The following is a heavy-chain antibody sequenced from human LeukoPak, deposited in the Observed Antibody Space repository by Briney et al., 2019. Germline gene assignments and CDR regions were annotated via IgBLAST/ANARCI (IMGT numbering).Heavy chain of an antibody. D-gene: IGHD3-16*01. CDR3: ASTRTPMISIFNI. CDR2: IYYTGST. V-gene: IGHV4-39*01. Sequence: SETLSLTCTVSGDSISNPNFYGGGLRQPPGEGLQGIGTIYYTGSTYYRPSLKSRLTISVDTPKNQFSLNLSSVTAPDTPVYYCASTRTPMISIFNIWGQGTMATVSS. CDR1: GDSISNPNFY. J-gene: IGHJ3*02.